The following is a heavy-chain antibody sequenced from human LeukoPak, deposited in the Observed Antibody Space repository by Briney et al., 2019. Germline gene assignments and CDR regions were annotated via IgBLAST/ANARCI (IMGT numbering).Heavy chain of an antibody. Sequence: SVNVSCMASGGTFSTYAISWVRQAPGQGLEWVGGVIPIFGTANYTQKFQGRVTITADESTSTAYMELSSLRSEDTAVYYCARDYTGYCSGGSYPPMPWGRGTLVTVSS. CDR3: ARDYTGYCSGGSYPPMP. CDR1: GGTFSTYA. D-gene: IGHD2-15*01. V-gene: IGHV1-69*13. J-gene: IGHJ5*02. CDR2: VIPIFGTA.